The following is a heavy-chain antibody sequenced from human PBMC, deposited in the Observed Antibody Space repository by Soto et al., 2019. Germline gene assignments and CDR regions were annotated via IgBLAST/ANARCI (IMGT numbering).Heavy chain of an antibody. Sequence: PGGSLRLSCAASGFTFSSYAMSWVRQAPGKGLEWVSAISGSGGSTYYADSVKGRFTISRDNSKNTLYLQMNSLRAKDTAVYYCARDNSDRGGMDVWGQGTTVTVSS. CDR1: GFTFSSYA. D-gene: IGHD1-20*01. V-gene: IGHV3-23*01. J-gene: IGHJ6*02. CDR3: ARDNSDRGGMDV. CDR2: ISGSGGST.